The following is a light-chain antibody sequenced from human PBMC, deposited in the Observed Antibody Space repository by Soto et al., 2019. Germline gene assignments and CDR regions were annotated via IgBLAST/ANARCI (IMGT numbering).Light chain of an antibody. Sequence: DIVMTQSPDSLAVSLGERDTINCKSSQSVLYSSNNKNYLAWYQQKPGQPPKLLIYWASTRESGVPDRFSGSGSGTDFTLTISSLQAEDVAVYYRHHYYVTPYTFGQGTKLEIK. CDR3: HHYYVTPYT. CDR1: QSVLYSSNNKNY. CDR2: WAS. V-gene: IGKV4-1*01. J-gene: IGKJ2*01.